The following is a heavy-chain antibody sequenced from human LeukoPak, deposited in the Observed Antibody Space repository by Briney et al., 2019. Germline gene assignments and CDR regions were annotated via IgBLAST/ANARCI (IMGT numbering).Heavy chain of an antibody. V-gene: IGHV4-39*07. CDR2: IYYSGST. CDR3: ARDRRGYDWGIVDY. Sequence: PSEALSLTCTVSGGSISSSSYYCGWIRQPPGKGLEWIGSIYYSGSTYYNPSLKSRVTISVDTSKNQFSLKLSSVTAADTAVYYCARDRRGYDWGIVDYWGQGTLVTVSS. J-gene: IGHJ4*02. D-gene: IGHD5-12*01. CDR1: GGSISSSSYY.